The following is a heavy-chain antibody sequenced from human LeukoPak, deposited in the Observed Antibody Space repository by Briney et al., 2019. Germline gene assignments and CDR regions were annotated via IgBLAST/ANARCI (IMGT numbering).Heavy chain of an antibody. CDR1: GGTFSSYA. Sequence: SVKVSCKASGGTFSSYAISWVRQAPGQGLEWMGGIIPIFGTANYAQKFQGRVTITTDESTSTAYMELSSLRSEDTAVYYCAKIAKEAFDIWGQGTMVTVSS. V-gene: IGHV1-69*05. CDR2: IIPIFGTA. CDR3: AKIAKEAFDI. D-gene: IGHD6-13*01. J-gene: IGHJ3*02.